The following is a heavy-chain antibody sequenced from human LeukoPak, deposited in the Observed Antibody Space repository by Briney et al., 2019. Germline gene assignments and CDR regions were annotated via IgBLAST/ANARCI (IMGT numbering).Heavy chain of an antibody. CDR2: INHSGSN. CDR1: GGSFSGYY. V-gene: IGHV4-34*01. D-gene: IGHD3-10*01. CDR3: ARGGYNYYGSGSYYPPA. Sequence: SETLSLTCAVYGGSFSGYYWSWIRQPPGKGLEWIGEINHSGSNNYNPSLKSRVTISVDTSKNQFSLKLSSVTAADTAVYYCARGGYNYYGSGSYYPPAWGQGTLVTVSS. J-gene: IGHJ4*02.